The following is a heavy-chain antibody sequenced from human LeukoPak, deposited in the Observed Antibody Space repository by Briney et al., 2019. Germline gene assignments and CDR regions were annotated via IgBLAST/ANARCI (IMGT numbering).Heavy chain of an antibody. V-gene: IGHV6-1*01. CDR3: SGGGSEWAVSLFDP. Sequence: SQTLSLTCAISGDSVSSKTASWNWIRQSPSRGLEWLGRTYYRSKWYRDSAVSVKSRITINPDTSKNQFSLQLNSVTPQATAVYFCSGGGSEWAVSLFDPWGQGTLVTVSS. D-gene: IGHD5/OR15-5a*01. CDR2: TYYRSKWYR. CDR1: GDSVSSKTAS. J-gene: IGHJ5*02.